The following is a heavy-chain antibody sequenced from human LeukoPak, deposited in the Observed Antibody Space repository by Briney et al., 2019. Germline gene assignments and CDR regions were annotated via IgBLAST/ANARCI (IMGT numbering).Heavy chain of an antibody. J-gene: IGHJ6*02. D-gene: IGHD3-3*01. CDR3: ARGPRFLEWSYPIYYYYGMDV. V-gene: IGHV1-8*01. CDR2: MNPNSGNT. CDR1: GYTFTSYD. Sequence: ASVKVSCTASGYTFTSYDINWVREATGQRLEWMGWMNPNSGNTGYAQKFQGRVTMTRNTSISTAYVELSSLRSEDTAVYYCARGPRFLEWSYPIYYYYGMDVWGQGTTVTVSS.